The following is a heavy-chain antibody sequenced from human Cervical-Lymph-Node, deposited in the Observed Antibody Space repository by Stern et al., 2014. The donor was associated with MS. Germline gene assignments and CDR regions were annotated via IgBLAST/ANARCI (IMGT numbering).Heavy chain of an antibody. Sequence: QLVQSGAEVKKPGSSVKVSCKASGYTFTGYYMHWVRQAPGQGLDWMGWLNPNSGCPNYAPKFQGWVTLTRDPSIRTAYLELSRLKAEGRAVYYGGRGGDYYYGRDVWGQGTTVTVSS. CDR3: GRGGDYYYGRDV. D-gene: IGHD3-10*01. J-gene: IGHJ6*02. CDR1: GYTFTGYY. V-gene: IGHV1-2*04. CDR2: LNPNSGCP.